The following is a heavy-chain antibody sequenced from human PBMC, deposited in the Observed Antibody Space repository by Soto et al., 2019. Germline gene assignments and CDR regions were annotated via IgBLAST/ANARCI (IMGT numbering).Heavy chain of an antibody. Sequence: SETMPLTCTVSGGSISSSSYYWGWIRQPPGKGLEWIGSIYYSGSTYYNPSLKSRVTISVDTSKNQFSLKLSSVTAADTAVYYCAREGYSSGWYAFDYWGQGTLVTVS. CDR3: AREGYSSGWYAFDY. D-gene: IGHD6-19*01. J-gene: IGHJ4*02. V-gene: IGHV4-39*02. CDR1: GGSISSSSYY. CDR2: IYYSGST.